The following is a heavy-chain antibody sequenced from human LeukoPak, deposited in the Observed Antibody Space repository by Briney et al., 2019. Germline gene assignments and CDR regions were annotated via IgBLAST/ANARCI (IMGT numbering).Heavy chain of an antibody. Sequence: SGGSLRLSCAASGFTFSSYAMSWVRQAPGKGLEWVSAISGSGGSTYYADSVKGRFTISRDNSKNTLYLQMSSLRAEDTAVYYCAKVIAVAGFPTRGYFDLWGRGTLVTVSS. D-gene: IGHD6-19*01. CDR3: AKVIAVAGFPTRGYFDL. CDR1: GFTFSSYA. CDR2: ISGSGGST. V-gene: IGHV3-23*01. J-gene: IGHJ2*01.